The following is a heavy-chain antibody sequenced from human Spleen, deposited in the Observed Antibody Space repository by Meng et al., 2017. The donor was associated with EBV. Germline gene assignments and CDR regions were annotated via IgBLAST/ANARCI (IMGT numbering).Heavy chain of an antibody. CDR3: ARGGGDGDYEGWFDP. CDR1: GDSINNGGYS. J-gene: IGHJ5*02. V-gene: IGHV4-30-2*01. Sequence: QRQLHDSGSGLVKPSQTLSLTCAVSGDSINNGGYSWCWIRQPPGKGLDWIGYIYQSGSAYYNPSLKSRVTMSVDMSKNQFSLKLTSVTAADTAVYYCARGGGDGDYEGWFDPWGQGTLVTVSS. D-gene: IGHD4-17*01. CDR2: IYQSGSA.